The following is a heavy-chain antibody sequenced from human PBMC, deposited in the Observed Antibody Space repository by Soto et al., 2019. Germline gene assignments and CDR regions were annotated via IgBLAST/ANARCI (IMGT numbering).Heavy chain of an antibody. D-gene: IGHD2-21*02. CDR2: INAGNGNT. V-gene: IGHV1-3*01. Sequence: QVQLVQSGAEVKKPGASVKVSCKAYGYNFTSYAMHWVRQAPGQRLEWMGWINAGNGNTKYSQKFQGRVTITRDTSESTAYMELSSLRSEDTAVYYCAMSIVVVTAADYWGQGTLVTVSS. CDR3: AMSIVVVTAADY. J-gene: IGHJ4*02. CDR1: GYNFTSYA.